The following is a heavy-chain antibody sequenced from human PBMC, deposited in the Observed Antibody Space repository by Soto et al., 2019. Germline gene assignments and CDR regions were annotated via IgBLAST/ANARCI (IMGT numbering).Heavy chain of an antibody. CDR3: ARDNSGWGDYLTADY. V-gene: IGHV1-18*01. J-gene: IGHJ4*02. Sequence: KKSGASVKVSCKASGYTFTSYGISWVRQAPGQGLEWMGWISAYNGNTNYAQKLQGRVTMTTDTSTSTAYMELRSLRSDDTAVYYCARDNSGWGDYLTADYWGQGTLVTVSS. CDR2: ISAYNGNT. CDR1: GYTFTSYG. D-gene: IGHD4-17*01.